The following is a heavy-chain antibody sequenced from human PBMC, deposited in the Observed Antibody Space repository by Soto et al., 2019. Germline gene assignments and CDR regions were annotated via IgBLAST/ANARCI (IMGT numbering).Heavy chain of an antibody. V-gene: IGHV3-7*03. CDR3: AGDVWGSSYYYYGMDV. Sequence: EVQLVESGGGLVQPVGSLRLSCAASGFTFSSYWMSWVRQAPGKGLEWVANIKQDGSEKYYVDSVKGRFNISRDNAKNSLYLQMNSLSGEDTAVYYCAGDVWGSSYYYYGMDVWGQGTTVTVSS. D-gene: IGHD6-13*01. CDR2: IKQDGSEK. J-gene: IGHJ6*02. CDR1: GFTFSSYW.